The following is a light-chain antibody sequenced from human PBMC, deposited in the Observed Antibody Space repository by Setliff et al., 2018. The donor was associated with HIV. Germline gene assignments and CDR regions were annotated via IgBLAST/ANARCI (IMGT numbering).Light chain of an antibody. CDR1: SSDVGSFSL. CDR2: EVT. Sequence: QSALTQPASVSGSPGQSITISCTGTSSDVGSFSLVSWYQQEPGKAPKLIIYEVTKRPSGISDRFSGSKSGNTASLSISGLQTEDEADYYCCSYASSQTYVFGIGTKGTV. CDR3: CSYASSQTYV. J-gene: IGLJ1*01. V-gene: IGLV2-23*02.